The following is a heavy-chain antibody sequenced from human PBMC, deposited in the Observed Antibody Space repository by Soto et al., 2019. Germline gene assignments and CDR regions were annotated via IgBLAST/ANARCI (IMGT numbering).Heavy chain of an antibody. CDR1: GFTLSGRS. CDR3: ARGWFGPDV. Sequence: EVQLVESGGGLVQPGGSLRLSCAASGFTLSGRSMHWVRQAPGKGLVWVSGIDNAGTDSTYADSVKGRFTSSRDNAKNMLDLQMNRLRVEDTAVYYCARGWFGPDVWGKGTTVTVSS. D-gene: IGHD3-10*01. V-gene: IGHV3-74*01. CDR2: IDNAGTDS. J-gene: IGHJ6*04.